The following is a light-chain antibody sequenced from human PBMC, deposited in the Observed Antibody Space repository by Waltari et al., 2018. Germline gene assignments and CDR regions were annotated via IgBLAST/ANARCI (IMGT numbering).Light chain of an antibody. J-gene: IGKJ4*01. CDR1: QSINSY. Sequence: DIQMTQSPSSLSASIGDRVTITCRASQSINSYLNWYQQKPGKAPKVLIFAASSLQSVVPSRFSCSGSGTDFTLTISSLQPEDFATYSCQQSYRTPLTFGGWTKVEIK. V-gene: IGKV1-39*01. CDR3: QQSYRTPLT. CDR2: AAS.